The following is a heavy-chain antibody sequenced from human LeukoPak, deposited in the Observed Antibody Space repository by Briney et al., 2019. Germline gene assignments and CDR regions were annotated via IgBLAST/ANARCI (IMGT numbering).Heavy chain of an antibody. CDR2: ISSTGGST. CDR3: ARDSHDGTGYYLDY. CDR1: GFTFGSYA. D-gene: IGHD3/OR15-3a*01. Sequence: GGSLRLSCAASGFTFGSYAMEWVRQAPGKGLEYVASISSTGGSTYYANSLKGRFTISRDNSKNTLYLQMGSLRAEDMAVYYCARDSHDGTGYYLDYWGQGTLVTVSS. J-gene: IGHJ4*02. V-gene: IGHV3-64*01.